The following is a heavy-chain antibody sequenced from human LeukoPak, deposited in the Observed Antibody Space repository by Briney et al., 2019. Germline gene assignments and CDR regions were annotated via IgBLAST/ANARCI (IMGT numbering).Heavy chain of an antibody. V-gene: IGHV3-7*03. D-gene: IGHD3-22*01. Sequence: GGSLRLSCAASGFTFSTYWMSWVRQAPGKGLEWVANIKQDVSEKYYVDSVKGRFTISRDNAKNSLYLQMNSLRAEDTALYYCAKDGRLGHFDYWGQGTLVTVSS. CDR1: GFTFSTYW. CDR2: IKQDVSEK. J-gene: IGHJ4*02. CDR3: AKDGRLGHFDY.